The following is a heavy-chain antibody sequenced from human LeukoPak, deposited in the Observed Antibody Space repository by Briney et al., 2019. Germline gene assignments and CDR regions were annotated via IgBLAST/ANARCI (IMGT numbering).Heavy chain of an antibody. CDR3: ARESTTVGAIGAFDI. Sequence: SETLSLTCSVSGGSFTTYQWTWLRQTAGRGLEWIGRIHTRGTLNYNPSIQSRVTMSVDMAKRQFSLKLSSVTAADTAVYYCARESTTVGAIGAFDIWGQGTMVAVSS. V-gene: IGHV4-4*07. J-gene: IGHJ3*02. CDR2: IHTRGTL. D-gene: IGHD4-11*01. CDR1: GGSFTTYQ.